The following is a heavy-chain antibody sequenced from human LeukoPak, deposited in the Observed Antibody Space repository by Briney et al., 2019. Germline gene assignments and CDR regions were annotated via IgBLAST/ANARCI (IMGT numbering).Heavy chain of an antibody. D-gene: IGHD1-7*01. Sequence: GESLRISCKGSGYSFTSYWISWVRHLPGKGLEWMGIIYPDDSDARYSPSFQGQVIISVDKSISTAYLQWSTLKASDTAMYYCATPTLGTIGEYLFDYWGQGTLVTVSS. CDR1: GYSFTSYW. J-gene: IGHJ4*02. CDR2: IYPDDSDA. CDR3: ATPTLGTIGEYLFDY. V-gene: IGHV5-51*01.